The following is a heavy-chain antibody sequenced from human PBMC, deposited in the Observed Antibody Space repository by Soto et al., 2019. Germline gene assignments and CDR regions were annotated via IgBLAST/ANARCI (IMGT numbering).Heavy chain of an antibody. CDR1: GFTFSSYG. CDR3: ASDKLGKAVAGTTPDS. J-gene: IGHJ4*02. D-gene: IGHD6-19*01. V-gene: IGHV3-33*01. CDR2: IWYDGSNK. Sequence: QVQLVESGGGVVQPGRSLRLSCAASGFTFSSYGMHWVRQAPGKGLEWVAVIWYDGSNKYYADSVKGRFTISRDNSKNTVYLQMNSLRAEDTAVYYCASDKLGKAVAGTTPDSWGKGTLVTVSS.